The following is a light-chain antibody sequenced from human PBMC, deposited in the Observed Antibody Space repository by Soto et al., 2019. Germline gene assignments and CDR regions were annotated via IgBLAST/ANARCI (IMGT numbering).Light chain of an antibody. CDR2: GAS. J-gene: IGKJ2*01. Sequence: ETVWTQSPGTLSLSPGERATLSCRASQSVSSSYLAWYQQKPGQAPRLLIYGASSRATGIPDRFSGSGSGTDFTLTISRLEPEDFAVYYCQQYGSSYTFGQGTKLEIK. CDR1: QSVSSSY. CDR3: QQYGSSYT. V-gene: IGKV3-20*01.